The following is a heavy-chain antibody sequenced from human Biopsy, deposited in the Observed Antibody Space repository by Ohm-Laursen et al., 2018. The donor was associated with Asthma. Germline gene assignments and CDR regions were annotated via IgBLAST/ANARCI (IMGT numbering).Heavy chain of an antibody. CDR1: GYTFNSAG. CDR3: ARAVDYSHYYGTDA. D-gene: IGHD3-10*01. J-gene: IGHJ6*02. Sequence: SVKVSCKTSGYTFNSAGITWVRQAPGQGLEWMGWISVYNGNTKVAQKLQDRVTMITGTSTSTAYMELRSLRSDDTAVYFCARAVDYSHYYGTDAWGQGTTVTVS. V-gene: IGHV1-18*01. CDR2: ISVYNGNT.